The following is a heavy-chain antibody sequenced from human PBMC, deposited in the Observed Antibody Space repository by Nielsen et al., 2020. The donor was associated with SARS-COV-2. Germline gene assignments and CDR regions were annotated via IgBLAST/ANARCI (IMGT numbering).Heavy chain of an antibody. D-gene: IGHD4-17*01. Sequence: SETLSLTCTVSGGSISSCGCYWSRIRQHPGKGLEWIGYIYYSGSTYYNPSLKSRVTISVDTSKNQFSLKLTSVTAADTAVYYCARGGYGDYAFDSWGQGTLVTVSS. CDR1: GGSISSCGCY. CDR2: IYYSGST. J-gene: IGHJ4*02. V-gene: IGHV4-31*03. CDR3: ARGGYGDYAFDS.